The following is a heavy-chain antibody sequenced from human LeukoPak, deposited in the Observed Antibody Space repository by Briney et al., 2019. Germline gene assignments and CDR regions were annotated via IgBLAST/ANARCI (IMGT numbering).Heavy chain of an antibody. CDR1: GYSFTSYW. V-gene: IGHV5-51*01. Sequence: GESLKISCKGSGYSFTSYWIGWVRQMPGKGLEWMGIIYPGDSDTRYSPSFQGQVTISADKSISTAYLQWSSLKASDTAMYYCARHRTRLSSGWSNYYYYYMDVWGKGTTVTVSS. CDR2: IYPGDSDT. J-gene: IGHJ6*03. D-gene: IGHD6-19*01. CDR3: ARHRTRLSSGWSNYYYYYMDV.